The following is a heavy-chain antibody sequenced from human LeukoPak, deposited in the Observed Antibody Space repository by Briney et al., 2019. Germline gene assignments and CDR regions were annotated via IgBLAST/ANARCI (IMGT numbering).Heavy chain of an antibody. J-gene: IGHJ3*02. CDR1: GGSISSSSYY. V-gene: IGHV4-39*07. D-gene: IGHD3-9*01. CDR2: IYYSGST. CDR3: ARDSSYYDILTGYYGGAFDI. Sequence: PSETLSLTCTVSGGSISSSSYYWGWIRQPPGKGLEWIGSIYYSGSTYYNPSLKSRFTISVDTSKNQFSLKLSSVTAADTAVYYCARDSSYYDILTGYYGGAFDIWGQGTMVTVSS.